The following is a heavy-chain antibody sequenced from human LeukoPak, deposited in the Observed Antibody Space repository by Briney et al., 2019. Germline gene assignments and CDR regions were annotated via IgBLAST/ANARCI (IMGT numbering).Heavy chain of an antibody. Sequence: PGGSLRLSCAASGFTFSSYSMNWVRQAPGKGLEWVSSISSSSSYIYYADSVKGRVTISRDNAKNSLYLQMNSLRAEDTAVYYCAREGAVAGKGIDYWGQGTLVTVSS. CDR2: ISSSSSYI. CDR1: GFTFSSYS. V-gene: IGHV3-21*01. D-gene: IGHD6-19*01. CDR3: AREGAVAGKGIDY. J-gene: IGHJ4*02.